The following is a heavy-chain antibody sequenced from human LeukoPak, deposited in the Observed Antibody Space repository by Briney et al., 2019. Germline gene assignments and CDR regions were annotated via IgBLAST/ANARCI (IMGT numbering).Heavy chain of an antibody. CDR1: GFTFGSHG. CDR3: AKDDAWLKFGE. V-gene: IGHV3-23*01. CDR2: ISPSGDIT. Sequence: PGGTLRLSCAASGFTFGSHGMDWVRQAPGKGLEWVSGISPSGDITYYADSVKGRFTISRDNLKNTLYLEVISLTAEDTAVYYCAKDDAWLKFGEWSQGTLVTVSS. J-gene: IGHJ4*02. D-gene: IGHD3-10*01.